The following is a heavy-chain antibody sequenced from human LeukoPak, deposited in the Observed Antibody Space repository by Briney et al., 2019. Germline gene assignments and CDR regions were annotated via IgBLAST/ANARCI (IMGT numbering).Heavy chain of an antibody. Sequence: GGSLRLSCAASGFAFMYYGMSWVRQAPRKGLEWVASISGNGDNTYYADFVKGRFTISRDISENTLYVEMNSLRAEDTAIYYCAKGTVDTVIGHNLYYYMDVWGKGTTVTVSS. V-gene: IGHV3-23*01. CDR1: GFAFMYYG. CDR3: AKGTVDTVIGHNLYYYMDV. D-gene: IGHD5-18*01. J-gene: IGHJ6*03. CDR2: ISGNGDNT.